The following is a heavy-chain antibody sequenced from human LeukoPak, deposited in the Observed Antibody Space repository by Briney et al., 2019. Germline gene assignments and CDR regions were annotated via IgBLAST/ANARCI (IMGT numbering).Heavy chain of an antibody. V-gene: IGHV3-43D*03. D-gene: IGHD6-13*01. Sequence: TGGSLRLSCAVDGFMFGVYAMHWVRQATGRGLEWVSLITWDGSNTYYRDPVMGRFTISRDNSDDSLYLQMSSLRAEDTALYYCVKVSAAGSVHNYFDFWGQGTLGTVSS. J-gene: IGHJ4*02. CDR3: VKVSAAGSVHNYFDF. CDR2: ITWDGSNT. CDR1: GFMFGVYA.